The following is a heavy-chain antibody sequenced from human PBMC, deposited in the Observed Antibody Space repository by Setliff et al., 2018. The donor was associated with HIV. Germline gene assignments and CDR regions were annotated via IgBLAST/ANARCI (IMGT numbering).Heavy chain of an antibody. Sequence: KSSETLSLTCSVSGGSISSHYWTWIRQSPGKGLEWIGSVYYSGDTDYNPSLKSRVSTSVDTSKNQFSLKLSSVTAADTAVYYCAGPTRDDYDSSGSYYYFDYWGQGTLVTVSS. V-gene: IGHV4-59*11. CDR2: VYYSGDT. CDR1: GGSISSHY. CDR3: AGPTRDDYDSSGSYYYFDY. J-gene: IGHJ4*02. D-gene: IGHD3-22*01.